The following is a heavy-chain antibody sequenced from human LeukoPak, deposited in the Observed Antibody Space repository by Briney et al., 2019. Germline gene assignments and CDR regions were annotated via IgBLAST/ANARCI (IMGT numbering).Heavy chain of an antibody. CDR2: INHSGST. J-gene: IGHJ6*02. CDR1: GGSFSGYY. V-gene: IGHV4-34*01. Sequence: SETLSLTCAVYGGSFSGYYWSWIRQPPGKGLEWIGEINHSGSTNFNPSLKSRFTMSVDTSKNQFSLKLSSVTAADTAVYYCARGGITIGYYYYYGMDVWGQGTTVTVSS. CDR3: ARGGITIGYYYYYGMDV. D-gene: IGHD3-10*01.